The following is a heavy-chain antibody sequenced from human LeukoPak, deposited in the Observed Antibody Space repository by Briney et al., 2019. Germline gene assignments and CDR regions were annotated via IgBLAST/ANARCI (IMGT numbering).Heavy chain of an antibody. CDR1: GFTFSSYA. J-gene: IGHJ2*01. D-gene: IGHD2-2*01. CDR2: FSGSSDNT. V-gene: IGHV3-23*01. CDR3: AKEGLALRYCSSTSCYADWYFDL. Sequence: GGSLRLSCAASGFTFSSYAMSWVRQAPGKGLEWVSTFSGSSDNTYYADSVKGRFTISRDNSKNTLYLQMNSLRAEDTAVYYCAKEGLALRYCSSTSCYADWYFDLWGRGTLVTVPS.